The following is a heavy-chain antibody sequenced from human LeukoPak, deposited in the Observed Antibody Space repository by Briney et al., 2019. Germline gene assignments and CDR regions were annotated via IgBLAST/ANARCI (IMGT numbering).Heavy chain of an antibody. V-gene: IGHV3-23*01. J-gene: IGHJ4*02. CDR2: ISGSGGST. CDR1: GFTFSSYA. CDR3: ARLVVAATLDY. D-gene: IGHD2-15*01. Sequence: GGSLRLSCAASGFTFSSYAMSWARQAPGKGLEWVSAISGSGGSTYYADSVKGRFTISRDNSKNTLYLQMNSLRAEDTAVYYCARLVVAATLDYWGQGTLVTVSS.